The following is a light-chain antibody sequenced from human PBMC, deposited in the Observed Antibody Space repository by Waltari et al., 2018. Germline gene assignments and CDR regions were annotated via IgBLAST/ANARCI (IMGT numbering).Light chain of an antibody. CDR1: QGISSY. CDR3: QQLNAYPLT. Sequence: DIQLTQSPSFLSASVEDSVTITCRASQGISSYLAWYQQKPGRAPKLLIYSASTLKSGVPSRFSGSGSGTDFTLTTSSLQPEDFATYYCQQLNAYPLTFGQGTKVEIK. J-gene: IGKJ1*01. CDR2: SAS. V-gene: IGKV1-9*01.